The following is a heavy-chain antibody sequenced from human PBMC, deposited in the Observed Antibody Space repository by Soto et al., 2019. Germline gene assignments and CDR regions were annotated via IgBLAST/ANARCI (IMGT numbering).Heavy chain of an antibody. D-gene: IGHD5-18*01. CDR2: ISSSSSTI. Sequence: EVQLVESGGGLVRPGGSLRLSCAASGFTLSSYSMNWVRQAPGKGLEWVSYISSSSSTIYYADSVKGRFTISRDNAKNSLYLQMNSLRDEDTAVYYCARSPGSGYSYGSDYWGQGTLVTVSS. J-gene: IGHJ4*02. CDR1: GFTLSSYS. V-gene: IGHV3-48*02. CDR3: ARSPGSGYSYGSDY.